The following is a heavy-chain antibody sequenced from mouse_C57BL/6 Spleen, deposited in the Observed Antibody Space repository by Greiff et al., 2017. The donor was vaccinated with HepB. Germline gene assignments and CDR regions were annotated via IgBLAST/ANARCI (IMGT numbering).Heavy chain of an antibody. CDR2: INPNNGGT. V-gene: IGHV1-22*01. J-gene: IGHJ3*01. CDR3: AKDSSGYEGFAY. Sequence: EVQLKESGPELVKPGASVKMSCKASGYTFTDYNMHWVKQSHGKSLEWIGYINPNNGGTSYNQKFKGKATLTVNKSSSTAYMELRSLTSEDSAVYYCAKDSSGYEGFAYWGQVTLVTVSA. CDR1: GYTFTDYN. D-gene: IGHD3-2*02.